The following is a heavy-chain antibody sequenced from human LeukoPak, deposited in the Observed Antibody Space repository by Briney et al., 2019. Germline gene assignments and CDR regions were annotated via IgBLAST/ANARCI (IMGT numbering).Heavy chain of an antibody. Sequence: ASVKVSCKASGGTFSSYAVSWVRQAPGQGLEWMGRIIPILGIANYAQKFQGRVTITADKSTSTAYMELSSLRSEDTAVYYCARDEGVVTATYFDYWGQGTLVTVSS. CDR3: ARDEGVVTATYFDY. J-gene: IGHJ4*02. D-gene: IGHD2-21*02. V-gene: IGHV1-69*04. CDR2: IIPILGIA. CDR1: GGTFSSYA.